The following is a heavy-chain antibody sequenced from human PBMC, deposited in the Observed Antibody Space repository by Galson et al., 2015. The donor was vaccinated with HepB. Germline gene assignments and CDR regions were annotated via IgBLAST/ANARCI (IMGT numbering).Heavy chain of an antibody. Sequence: SLRLSCAASGFTFSSYAMHWVRQAPGRGLEWVAVISYDGTNKYYADSVKGRFTISRDNSKNTLYLQMNSLRAEDTAVYYCARVPPRGPLDYWGQGTLVTVSS. CDR3: ARVPPRGPLDY. CDR2: ISYDGTNK. V-gene: IGHV3-30-3*01. J-gene: IGHJ4*02. CDR1: GFTFSSYA.